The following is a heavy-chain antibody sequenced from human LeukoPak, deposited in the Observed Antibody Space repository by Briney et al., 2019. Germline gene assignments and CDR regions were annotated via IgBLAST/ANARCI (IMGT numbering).Heavy chain of an antibody. Sequence: GGSLRLSCAASGFTFSSYGMHWVRQAPGKGLEWVAFIRYDGNNKYYADSVKGRFTISRDNSKNTLYLQMNSLRDEDTAVYYCAKDRGYCSGGSCSVAYYFDYWGQGTLVTVSS. CDR3: AKDRGYCSGGSCSVAYYFDY. CDR1: GFTFSSYG. D-gene: IGHD2-15*01. CDR2: IRYDGNNK. J-gene: IGHJ4*02. V-gene: IGHV3-30*02.